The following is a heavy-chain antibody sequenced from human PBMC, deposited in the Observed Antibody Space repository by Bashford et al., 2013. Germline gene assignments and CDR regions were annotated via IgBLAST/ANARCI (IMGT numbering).Heavy chain of an antibody. CDR1: GFIFSDRS. CDR2: ISSYGNHV. V-gene: IGHV3-21*01. J-gene: IGHJ4*02. CDR3: ARAVPTGYTYAFDY. Sequence: GSLRLSCAASGFIFSDRSMTWVRQAPGKGLEWVAAISSYGNHVRYADSVKGRFSISRDNAKNSLFLQMNSLRAEDTALYYCARAVPTGYTYAFDYWGQGTLVTVSS. D-gene: IGHD5-18*01.